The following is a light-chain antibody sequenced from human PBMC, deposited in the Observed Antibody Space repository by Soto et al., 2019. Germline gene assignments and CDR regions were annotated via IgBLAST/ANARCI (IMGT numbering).Light chain of an antibody. V-gene: IGKV3-11*01. CDR1: ESISSY. CDR2: DAS. J-gene: IGKJ5*01. Sequence: EIVLTQYPATLSLSPGERDTLSCMASESISSYLAWYQQKPGQAPRLLIYDASNRATGVPARFSGSGSGTDFTLTISSLEPEDFAVYYCQQRSKWPITVGQGTRLEIK. CDR3: QQRSKWPIT.